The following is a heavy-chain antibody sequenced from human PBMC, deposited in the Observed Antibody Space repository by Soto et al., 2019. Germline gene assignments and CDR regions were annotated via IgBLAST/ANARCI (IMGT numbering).Heavy chain of an antibody. CDR3: AHTAYCGGDCYSPYNWFDP. CDR2: IYWNDDK. D-gene: IGHD2-21*02. V-gene: IGHV2-5*01. CDR1: GFSLSTSGVG. Sequence: SGPTLVNPTQTLTLTCTFSGFSLSTSGVGVGWIRQPPGKALEWLALIYWNDDKRYSPSLKSRLTITKDTSKNQVVLTMTNMDPVDTATYYCAHTAYCGGDCYSPYNWFDPWGQGTLVTVSS. J-gene: IGHJ5*02.